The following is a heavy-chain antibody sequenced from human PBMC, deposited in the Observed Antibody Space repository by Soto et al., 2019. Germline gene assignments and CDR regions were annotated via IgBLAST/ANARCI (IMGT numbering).Heavy chain of an antibody. CDR1: GFTFSSYG. CDR3: AGGSSSWYYYYGMDV. CDR2: IWYDGSNK. Sequence: GESLKISCAASGFTFSSYGMHWVRQAPGKGLEWVAVIWYDGSNKYYADSVKGRFTISRDNSKNTLYLQMNSLRAEDTAVYYCAGGSSSWYYYYGMDVWGQGTTVTVSS. D-gene: IGHD6-13*01. J-gene: IGHJ6*02. V-gene: IGHV3-33*01.